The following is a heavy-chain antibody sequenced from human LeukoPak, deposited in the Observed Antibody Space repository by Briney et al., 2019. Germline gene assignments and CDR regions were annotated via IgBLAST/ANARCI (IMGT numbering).Heavy chain of an antibody. CDR1: GFTFNSYW. V-gene: IGHV3-7*01. Sequence: PGGSLRLSCAASGFTFNSYWMSWVRQAPGKGPEWVAHIKQDASQEDHVDSVKGRFTISRDNAKNSLYLQMNSLRAEDTAVYYCARGVVYPTWSGPHWSDYWGQGTLVTVSS. CDR3: ARGVVYPTWSGPHWSDY. J-gene: IGHJ4*02. CDR2: IKQDASQE. D-gene: IGHD3-3*01.